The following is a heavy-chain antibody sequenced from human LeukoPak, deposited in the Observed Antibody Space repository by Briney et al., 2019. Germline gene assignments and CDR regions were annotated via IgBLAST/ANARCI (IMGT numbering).Heavy chain of an antibody. J-gene: IGHJ4*02. D-gene: IGHD3-9*01. CDR1: GFTFSDYY. V-gene: IGHV3-11*04. CDR2: ISSSGSTI. Sequence: GGSLRHSCAASGFTFSDYYMSWIRQAPGKGPEWVSYISSSGSTIYYADSVKGRFTISRDNSKNTLYLQMNSLRAEDTAVHYCAKDGPASIRYFDWLLLGYWGQGTLVTVSS. CDR3: AKDGPASIRYFDWLLLGY.